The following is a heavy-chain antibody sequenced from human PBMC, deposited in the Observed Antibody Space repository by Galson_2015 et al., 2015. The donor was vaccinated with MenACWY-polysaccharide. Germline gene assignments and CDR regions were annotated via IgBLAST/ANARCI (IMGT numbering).Heavy chain of an antibody. CDR3: ARVEKYSGSFYILY. CDR1: DYSIRSGYF. J-gene: IGHJ4*02. CDR2: IFHSGTT. Sequence: ATLSLTCAVSDYSIRSGYFWGWIRQPPGQGLEWIASIFHSGTTYYNPSPKSRVTISVDTSKNQFSLKLSSVTAADTAVYYCARVEKYSGSFYILYWGQGTLVTVSS. D-gene: IGHD1-26*01. V-gene: IGHV4-38-2*01.